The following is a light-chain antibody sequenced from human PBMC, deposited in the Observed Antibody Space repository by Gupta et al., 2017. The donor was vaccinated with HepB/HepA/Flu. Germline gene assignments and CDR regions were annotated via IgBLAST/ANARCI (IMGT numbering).Light chain of an antibody. CDR2: DAS. J-gene: IGKJ1*01. V-gene: IGKV3-15*01. CDR1: QSVRRN. CDR3: QQYNNWPPGT. Sequence: VMPQSPAILSVSPGERATLSCRTSQSVRRNLAWYQQKPGQSPRLLIYDASTRATGVPGRFSGSGAGTDFTLTINSLRSEDFALYYCQQYNNWPPGTFGQGTKVEIK.